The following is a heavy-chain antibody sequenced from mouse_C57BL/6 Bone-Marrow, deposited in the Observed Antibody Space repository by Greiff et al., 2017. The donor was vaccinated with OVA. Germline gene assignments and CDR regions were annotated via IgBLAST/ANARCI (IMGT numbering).Heavy chain of an antibody. V-gene: IGHV5-6*01. CDR2: ISSAGSYT. J-gene: IGHJ2*01. D-gene: IGHD4-1*01. CDR3: ASYLGENFHD. Sequence: EVKLVESGGDFVKPGGSLKLSCAASGFTFSSYGMSWVRQPPDKRLEWVATISSAGSYTSYPGSVKGRFTISRDTAKNTLYLQISRLKTLDTAMDYCASYLGENFHDWVEGATPTVS. CDR1: GFTFSSYG.